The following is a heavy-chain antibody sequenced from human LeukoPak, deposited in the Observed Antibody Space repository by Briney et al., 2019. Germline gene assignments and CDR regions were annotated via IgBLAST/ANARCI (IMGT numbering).Heavy chain of an antibody. CDR3: ARDLHHQYYYDSSGYYYSPYFDY. CDR2: TYYTSKWYN. D-gene: IGHD3-22*01. Sequence: SQTLSLTCAISGDSVSSNRAAWNWFRQSPSRGLEWLGRTYYTSKWYNDYAVSAKSRITVNPDTSKNQFSLHLNSVTPEDTAVYYCARDLHHQYYYDSSGYYYSPYFDYWGQGTLVTVSS. V-gene: IGHV6-1*01. J-gene: IGHJ4*02. CDR1: GDSVSSNRAA.